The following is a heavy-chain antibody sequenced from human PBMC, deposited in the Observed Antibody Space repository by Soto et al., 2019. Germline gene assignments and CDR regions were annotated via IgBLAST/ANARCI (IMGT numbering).Heavy chain of an antibody. Sequence: EVQLVESGGGLVQPGGSLRLSCAASGFSFSSSWMHWVSQAPGKGLVWVSRISFDGTATTSADAVKGRFIISRDNAKNTLFLQMHNLRADDTAMYYCVRDRRLRGHPFDIWGQGTFVSVSS. CDR2: ISFDGTAT. J-gene: IGHJ3*02. CDR1: GFSFSSSW. CDR3: VRDRRLRGHPFDI. D-gene: IGHD2-21*02. V-gene: IGHV3-74*03.